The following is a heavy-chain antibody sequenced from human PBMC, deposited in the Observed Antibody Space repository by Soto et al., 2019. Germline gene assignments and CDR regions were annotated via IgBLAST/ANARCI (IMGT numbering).Heavy chain of an antibody. CDR2: IWYDGSNE. Sequence: QVQLVESGGGVVQPGRSLRLSCTASGFSFGTYGMHWDRQAPGKGLEWVAVIWYDGSNEYYADSVKGRFTMSRDNSKNTLYLQMNSLRAEDTALYYCARGANSPLWEPPAMFRFDYWGQGSLVTVSS. J-gene: IGHJ4*02. V-gene: IGHV3-33*01. D-gene: IGHD2-2*01. CDR3: ARGANSPLWEPPAMFRFDY. CDR1: GFSFGTYG.